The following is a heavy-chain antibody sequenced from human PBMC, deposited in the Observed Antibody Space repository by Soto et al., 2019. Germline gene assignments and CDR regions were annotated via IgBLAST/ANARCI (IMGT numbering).Heavy chain of an antibody. J-gene: IGHJ4*02. V-gene: IGHV4-61*01. CDR3: ARYGYCSSTSCYRKIDY. CDR2: IHYSGST. CDR1: GGSVSSGSYY. D-gene: IGHD2-2*01. Sequence: SETLSLTCTVSGGSVSSGSYYWSWIRQPPGKGLEWIGYIHYSGSTNYNPSLKSRVTISVDTSKNQFSLKLSSVTAADTAVYYCARYGYCSSTSCYRKIDYWGQGTLVTVSS.